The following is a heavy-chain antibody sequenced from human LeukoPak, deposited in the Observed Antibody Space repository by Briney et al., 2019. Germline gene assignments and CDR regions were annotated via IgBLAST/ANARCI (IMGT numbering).Heavy chain of an antibody. Sequence: PSETLSLTCTVTGASITSNGYFWSWIRQPPGKGLEWIGNIYYNGDTYYKPSLKSRVTISVDTSKRQFPLRLNSVTAADTSVYYCARRHIIVAGPDYFDYWGLGTLVTVSS. CDR2: IYYNGDT. CDR3: ARRHIIVAGPDYFDY. CDR1: GASITSNGYF. D-gene: IGHD5-12*01. V-gene: IGHV4-39*01. J-gene: IGHJ4*02.